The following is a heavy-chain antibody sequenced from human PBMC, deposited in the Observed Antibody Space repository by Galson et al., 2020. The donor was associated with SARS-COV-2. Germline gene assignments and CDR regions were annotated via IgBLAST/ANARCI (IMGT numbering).Heavy chain of an antibody. CDR3: ARGFAEGWLQLSWFDP. CDR1: GGSFSGYY. J-gene: IGHJ5*02. D-gene: IGHD5-12*01. V-gene: IGHV4-34*01. Sequence: SETLSLTCAVYGGSFSGYYWSWIRQPPGKGLEWIGEINHSGSTNYNPSLKSRVTISVDTSKNQFSLKLSSVTAADTAVYYCARGFAEGWLQLSWFDPGGQGTLVIVSS. CDR2: INHSGST.